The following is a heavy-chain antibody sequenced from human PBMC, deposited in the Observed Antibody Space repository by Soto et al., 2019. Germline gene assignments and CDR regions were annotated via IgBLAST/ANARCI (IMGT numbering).Heavy chain of an antibody. CDR2: IYHSGST. CDR1: GGSISSNNW. D-gene: IGHD6-13*01. Sequence: QVQLQESGPGLVRPSGTLSLTCAVSGGSISSNNWWSWVRQPPGKGLEWIGEIYHSGSTNYNPSLRSRVTMSVVPSKNLFSLTLNSVPAAVTAFYYCARDQGSHPGDWGQGTLVSVSS. CDR3: ARDQGSHPGD. V-gene: IGHV4-4*02. J-gene: IGHJ4*02.